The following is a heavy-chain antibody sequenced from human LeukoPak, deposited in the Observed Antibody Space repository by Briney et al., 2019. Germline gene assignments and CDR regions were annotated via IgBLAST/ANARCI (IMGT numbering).Heavy chain of an antibody. V-gene: IGHV1-3*04. CDR1: GYTFRNFF. Sequence: ASVKVSCKASGYTFRNFFIHWVRQAPGQRLQWMGWINTAKGNTKYSQNFQGRVTITRDTSASTAYMELSSLKSEDTAVYYCARVPGYSYGYYYFDYWGQGTLVTVSS. CDR3: ARVPGYSYGYYYFDY. D-gene: IGHD5-18*01. J-gene: IGHJ4*02. CDR2: INTAKGNT.